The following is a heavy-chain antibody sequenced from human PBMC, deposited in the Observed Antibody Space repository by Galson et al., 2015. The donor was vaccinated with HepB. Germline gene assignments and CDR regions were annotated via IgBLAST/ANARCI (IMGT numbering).Heavy chain of an antibody. Sequence: SLRLSCAASGFTFSSYAMSWVRQAPGKGLEWASAISGSGGSTYYADSVKGRFTISRDNSKNTLYLQMNSLRAEDTAVYYCAKSISLLQWLFDYWGQGTLVTVSS. V-gene: IGHV3-23*01. D-gene: IGHD6-19*01. J-gene: IGHJ4*02. CDR2: ISGSGGST. CDR3: AKSISLLQWLFDY. CDR1: GFTFSSYA.